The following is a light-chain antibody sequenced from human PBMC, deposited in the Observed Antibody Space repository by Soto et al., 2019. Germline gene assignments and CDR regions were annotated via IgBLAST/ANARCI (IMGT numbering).Light chain of an antibody. CDR3: QQYNTWPRT. V-gene: IGKV3-15*01. CDR1: QNIKDY. CDR2: GAS. Sequence: EIVMTQSPATLSMSPGERATLSCRASQNIKDYLAWFQQKPCQAPRLLLYGASTRATAIPARFSGSGSGTEFTLSISSLQSADFAVYYWQQYNTWPRTFGQGTKVETK. J-gene: IGKJ1*01.